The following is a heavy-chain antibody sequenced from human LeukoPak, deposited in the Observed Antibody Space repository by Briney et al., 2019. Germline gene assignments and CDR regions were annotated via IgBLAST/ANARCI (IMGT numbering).Heavy chain of an antibody. D-gene: IGHD5-12*01. Sequence: PGGSLRLSCAPSGFSLSNYAMSWVRQAPGKGLEWVSLIIASSGSTVYADSVKGRFTISRDNSKNTLYLQMNSLRAEDTAVYHCAKGAYDYVEIGYFDHWGQGTLVTVSS. J-gene: IGHJ4*02. V-gene: IGHV3-23*01. CDR1: GFSLSNYA. CDR2: IIASSGST. CDR3: AKGAYDYVEIGYFDH.